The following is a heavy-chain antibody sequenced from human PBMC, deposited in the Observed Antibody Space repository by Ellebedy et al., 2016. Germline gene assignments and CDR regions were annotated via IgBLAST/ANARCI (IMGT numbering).Heavy chain of an antibody. Sequence: GESLKISCAASGCTFSNAWMNWVRQAPGKGLEWVGRIKSETDGGAADYAAPVKGRFTISRDDSKNTLYLQMNSLKTEDTAVYFCTTVYRYNYDSVWGQGTLVTVSS. J-gene: IGHJ4*02. V-gene: IGHV3-15*01. CDR1: GCTFSNAW. CDR3: TTVYRYNYDSV. CDR2: IKSETDGGAA. D-gene: IGHD5-18*01.